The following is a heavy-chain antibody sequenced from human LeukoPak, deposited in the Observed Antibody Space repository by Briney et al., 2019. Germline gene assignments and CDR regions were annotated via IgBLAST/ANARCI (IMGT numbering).Heavy chain of an antibody. D-gene: IGHD3-10*01. CDR1: GFTFSSYG. V-gene: IGHV3-23*01. CDR2: ISGSGGST. CDR3: AGAYYYGSGSLDV. J-gene: IGHJ6*04. Sequence: GGSLRLSCAASGFTFSSYGMSWVRQAPGKGLEWVSAISGSGGSTYYADSVKGRFTISRDKSKNTLYLQMNSLRAEDTGVYYCAGAYYYGSGSLDVWGKGTTVTMSS.